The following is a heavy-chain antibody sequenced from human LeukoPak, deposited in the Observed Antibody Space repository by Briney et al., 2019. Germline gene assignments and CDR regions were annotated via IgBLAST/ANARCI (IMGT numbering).Heavy chain of an antibody. CDR3: ARSHYDNSAFDI. CDR1: GGTFSSYA. Sequence: SVKVSCKASGGTFSSYAISWVRQAPGQGLEWMGGIIPIYGTANYAQKFQGRVTITTDESTSTAYMELSSLRSEDTAVYYCARSHYDNSAFDIWGQGTMVTVSS. J-gene: IGHJ3*02. CDR2: IIPIYGTA. D-gene: IGHD3-16*01. V-gene: IGHV1-69*05.